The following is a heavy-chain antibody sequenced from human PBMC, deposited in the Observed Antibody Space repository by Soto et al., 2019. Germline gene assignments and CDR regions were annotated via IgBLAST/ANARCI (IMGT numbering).Heavy chain of an antibody. CDR2: INHSGST. D-gene: IGHD6-13*01. V-gene: IGHV4-34*01. CDR3: ARLYGSRGPFDY. Sequence: QVQLQQWGAGLLKPSETLSLTCAVYGGSFSGYYWSWIRQPPGKGLEWIGEINHSGSTNDNPSLKSRVTISEDTSKNQCSLKLSSVTAADTAVYYCARLYGSRGPFDYWGQGTLVTVSS. J-gene: IGHJ4*02. CDR1: GGSFSGYY.